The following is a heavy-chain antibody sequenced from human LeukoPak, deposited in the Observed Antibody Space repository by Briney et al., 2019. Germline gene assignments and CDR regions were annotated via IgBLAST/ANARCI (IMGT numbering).Heavy chain of an antibody. CDR1: GFSFSSHW. V-gene: IGHV3-7*01. J-gene: IGHJ4*02. D-gene: IGHD6-13*01. CDR3: ARDGPATDTDLDC. CDR2: IKGDRSEK. Sequence: PGGPLRLPCAASGFSFSSHWMHCLRQAPGKGLQGVATIKGDRSEKFYEDSVKGRFTISRDNAKNSMYLQMNILRAEDTAIYYCARDGPATDTDLDCWGQGTLVIVSS.